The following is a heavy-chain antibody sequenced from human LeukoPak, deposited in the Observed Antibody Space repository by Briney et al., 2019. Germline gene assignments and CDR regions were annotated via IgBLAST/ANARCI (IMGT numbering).Heavy chain of an antibody. Sequence: GASVKVSCKASGYTFTGQYMHWVRQAPGQGLEWMGWINPNTGGTRYAQKFQGRVTLTRDTSNSTVYMELSRLTSDDTAFYCCARERTARPFDNWGQGTLVTVSS. CDR2: INPNTGGT. D-gene: IGHD5-18*01. V-gene: IGHV1-2*02. CDR3: ARERTARPFDN. J-gene: IGHJ4*02. CDR1: GYTFTGQY.